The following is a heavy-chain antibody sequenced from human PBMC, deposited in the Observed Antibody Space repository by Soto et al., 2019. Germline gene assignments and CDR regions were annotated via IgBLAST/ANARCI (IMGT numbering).Heavy chain of an antibody. CDR2: IYHSGST. Sequence: TLSLTCAVSGGSISSGGYSWSWIRQRPGKGLEWIGYIYHSGSTYYNPSLKSRVTISVDRSKNQFSLKLNSMTAADTAVYYCDIVPSPWGRGSVVTVSS. J-gene: IGHJ1*01. CDR3: DIVPSP. V-gene: IGHV4-30-2*01. CDR1: GGSISSGGYS.